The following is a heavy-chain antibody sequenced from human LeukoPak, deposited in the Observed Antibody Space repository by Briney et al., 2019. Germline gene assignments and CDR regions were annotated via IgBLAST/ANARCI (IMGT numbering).Heavy chain of an antibody. Sequence: SETLSLTCTVSGGSISSYYWSWIRQPPGKGLEWIGYFYYSGSTNYNPSLKSRVTISVDPSKNQFSLKLSSVTAADTAVYYCARAVYSGSYFFDYWGQGTLVTVSS. CDR3: ARAVYSGSYFFDY. V-gene: IGHV4-59*01. D-gene: IGHD1-26*01. CDR1: GGSISSYY. J-gene: IGHJ4*02. CDR2: FYYSGST.